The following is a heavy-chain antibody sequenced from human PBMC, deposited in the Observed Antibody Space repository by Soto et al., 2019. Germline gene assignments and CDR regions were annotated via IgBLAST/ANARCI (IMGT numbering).Heavy chain of an antibody. V-gene: IGHV3-53*01. J-gene: IGHJ4*02. CDR2: IYSGGST. D-gene: IGHD6-19*01. CDR1: GFTVSSNY. CDR3: ASPGIAVAGKGVDY. Sequence: EVQLVESGGGLIQPGGSLRLSCAASGFTVSSNYMSWVRQAPGKGLEWVSVIYSGGSTYYADSVKGRFTISRDNSKNTLYLQMNSLRAEDTAGYYCASPGIAVAGKGVDYWGQGTLVTVSS.